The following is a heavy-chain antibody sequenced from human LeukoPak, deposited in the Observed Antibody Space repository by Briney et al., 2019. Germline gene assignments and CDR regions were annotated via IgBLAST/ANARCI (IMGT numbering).Heavy chain of an antibody. V-gene: IGHV4-31*03. CDR3: ARFDSTGYSSFDY. Sequence: SETLSLTCTVSGGSISSGGYYWSWIRQHPGKGLEWIGYIYYSGSTYYNPSLKSRVTISVDTSKNQFSLKLSSVTAADTAVYYCARFDSTGYSSFDYWGQGPLVTVSS. CDR1: GGSISSGGYY. J-gene: IGHJ4*02. D-gene: IGHD2-8*02. CDR2: IYYSGST.